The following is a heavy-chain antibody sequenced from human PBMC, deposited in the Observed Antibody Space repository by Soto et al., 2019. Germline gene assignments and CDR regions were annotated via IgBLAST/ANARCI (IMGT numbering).Heavy chain of an antibody. V-gene: IGHV3-30-3*01. J-gene: IGHJ4*02. D-gene: IGHD2-8*01. Sequence: GGTLTLSCAASGFTFSSYAIYWVRQAPDKGLEWVAVISYDGSNKYYADSVNGRFTIFRDNSKKKLYLQMNSLRADETAVYYCARDVFHSKTKYLWASSPHVCGQGTLVTVSS. CDR2: ISYDGSNK. CDR1: GFTFSSYA. CDR3: ARDVFHSKTKYLWASSPHV.